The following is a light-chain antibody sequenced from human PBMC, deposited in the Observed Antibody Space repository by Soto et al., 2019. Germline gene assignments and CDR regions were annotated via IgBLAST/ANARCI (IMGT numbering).Light chain of an antibody. V-gene: IGKV3-20*01. CDR3: QQYGSSLYT. CDR1: QSVSSSY. Sequence: EIVLTQSPGTLSLSPGERATLSCRASQSVSSSYLAWYQQKPGQAPSLLIYGESSRATGFPDRFSGSGSGTDFTLTISRLEPEDFAVYYCQQYGSSLYTFGQGTKLEIK. CDR2: GES. J-gene: IGKJ2*01.